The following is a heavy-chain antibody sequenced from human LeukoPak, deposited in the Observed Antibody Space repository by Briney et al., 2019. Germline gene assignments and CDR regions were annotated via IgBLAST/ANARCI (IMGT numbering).Heavy chain of an antibody. D-gene: IGHD1-26*01. J-gene: IGHJ5*02. CDR1: GYIFTGYY. CDR2: INPNGGGT. Sequence: ASVKVSCKASGYIFTGYYIHWVRRAPGQGLEWMGRINPNGGGTNYAQKFQGRVTVTGDTSISTAYMELSRLRSDDTAVYYCAREIRRGAGDWFDPWGQGTLVTVSS. CDR3: AREIRRGAGDWFDP. V-gene: IGHV1-2*06.